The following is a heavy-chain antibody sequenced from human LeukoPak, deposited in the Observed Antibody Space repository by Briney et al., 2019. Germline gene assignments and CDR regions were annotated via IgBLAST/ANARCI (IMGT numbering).Heavy chain of an antibody. CDR3: AKEALRGISYFDY. D-gene: IGHD1-26*01. J-gene: IGHJ4*02. Sequence: PGGSLRLSCAASGFTFSSYAMSWVRQAPGKGLEWVAFTRYDGTNKYSADSVKGRFTISRDNSKNTLYLQMNSLRAEDTAVYYCAKEALRGISYFDYWGQGTLVTVSS. CDR2: TRYDGTNK. V-gene: IGHV3-30*02. CDR1: GFTFSSYA.